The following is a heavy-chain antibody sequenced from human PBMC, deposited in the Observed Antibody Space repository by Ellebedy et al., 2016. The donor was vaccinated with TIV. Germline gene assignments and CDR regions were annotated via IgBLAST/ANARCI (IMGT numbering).Heavy chain of an antibody. J-gene: IGHJ6*03. Sequence: SETLSLXXTVSGGSISSYYWSWIRQPPGKGLEWIGYIYYSGSTNYNPSLKSRVTISVDTSKNQFSLKLSSVTAADTAVYYCARDHLYRAVWGYYMDVWGKGTTVTVSS. V-gene: IGHV4-59*01. CDR1: GGSISSYY. CDR2: IYYSGST. D-gene: IGHD3-16*01. CDR3: ARDHLYRAVWGYYMDV.